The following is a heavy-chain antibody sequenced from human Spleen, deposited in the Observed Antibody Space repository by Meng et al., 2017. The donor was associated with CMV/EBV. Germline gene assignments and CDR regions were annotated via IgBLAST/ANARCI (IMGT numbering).Heavy chain of an antibody. CDR1: GYTFTSYG. CDR3: ARDHCSSTSCYYYGMDV. Sequence: ASVKVSCKASGYTFTSYGISWVRQAPGQGLEWMGWISAYNGNTNYAQKLQGRVTMTTDTSTSTAYMELRSLRSDDTAVYYCARDHCSSTSCYYYGMDVWGQGTTVTVSS. D-gene: IGHD2-2*01. J-gene: IGHJ6*02. V-gene: IGHV1-18*01. CDR2: ISAYNGNT.